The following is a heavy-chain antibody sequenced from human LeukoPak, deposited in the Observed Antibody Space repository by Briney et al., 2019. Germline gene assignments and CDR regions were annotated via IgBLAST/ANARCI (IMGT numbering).Heavy chain of an antibody. Sequence: SETLSLTCTVSGGSISGYYWSWIRQPPGKGLEWIGYIYYSGSTNYNPSLKSRVTISVDTSKNQFSLKLSSVTAADTAVYYCARIGHEDYYFDYWGQGTLVTVSS. V-gene: IGHV4-59*01. CDR3: ARIGHEDYYFDY. CDR1: GGSISGYY. CDR2: IYYSGST. J-gene: IGHJ4*02.